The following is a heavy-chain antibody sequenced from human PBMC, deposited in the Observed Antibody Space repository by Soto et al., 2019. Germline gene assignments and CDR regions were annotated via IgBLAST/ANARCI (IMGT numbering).Heavy chain of an antibody. J-gene: IGHJ5*02. Sequence: GGPGKVSCTASGYSFNSWGISLVRQAPGQGGGWMGWISAYNGNTNYAQKLQGRVTMTTDTSTSTAYMELRSLRSDDTAVYYCARDTISYYDYTWGSYPNWFEPWGQGTLVTVSS. CDR3: ARDTISYYDYTWGSYPNWFEP. D-gene: IGHD3-16*02. V-gene: IGHV1-18*01. CDR2: ISAYNGNT. CDR1: GYSFNSWG.